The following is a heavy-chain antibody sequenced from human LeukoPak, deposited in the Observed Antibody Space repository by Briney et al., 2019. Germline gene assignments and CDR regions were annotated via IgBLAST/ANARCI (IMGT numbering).Heavy chain of an antibody. V-gene: IGHV6-1*01. CDR2: TYYRSKWFY. J-gene: IGHJ4*02. D-gene: IGHD3-10*01. CDR3: ARQAIGFGEFLFDY. CDR1: GDSVSSNSAA. Sequence: SQTLSLTCAISGDSVSSNSAAWNWIRQSPSRGLEWLGRTYYRSKWFYDYALSLKSRITINPETSKNQFSLQLNSMTPEDTAVYYCARQAIGFGEFLFDYWGQGTLVTVSS.